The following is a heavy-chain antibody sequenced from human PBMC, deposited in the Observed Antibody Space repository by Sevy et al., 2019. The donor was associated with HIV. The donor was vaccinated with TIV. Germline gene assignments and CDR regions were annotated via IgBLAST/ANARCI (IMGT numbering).Heavy chain of an antibody. V-gene: IGHV3-7*04. J-gene: IGHJ4*02. CDR1: GFSLESYW. Sequence: GGSLRLSCVASGFSLESYWMNWVRQAPGKPLEWVANIKEDDTVKYYVESGKGRFTISRDNGRNLVYLLMNNLKVEDTALYYCVRAIQSEGSFWGQGTRVTVSS. D-gene: IGHD2-21*01. CDR3: VRAIQSEGSF. CDR2: IKEDDTVK.